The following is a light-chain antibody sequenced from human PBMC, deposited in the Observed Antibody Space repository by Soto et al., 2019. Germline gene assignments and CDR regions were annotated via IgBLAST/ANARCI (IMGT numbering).Light chain of an antibody. Sequence: EIVMTQSPATLSVSPGERATLSCRASQSVSSNLAWYQQKPGQAPRLLIYGASTRATGIPARFSGSGSGTEFTLTISSLHSEDFAVYYCQKYNNWPRRAWTSGQGTKVEIK. CDR2: GAS. CDR1: QSVSSN. CDR3: QKYNNWPRRAWT. J-gene: IGKJ1*01. V-gene: IGKV3-15*01.